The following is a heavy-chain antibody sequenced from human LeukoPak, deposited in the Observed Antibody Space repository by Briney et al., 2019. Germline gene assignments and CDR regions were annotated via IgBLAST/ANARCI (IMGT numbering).Heavy chain of an antibody. Sequence: PGGSLRLSCAASGFTFSTYNMNWVRQAPGKGLEWVSCISSGSRHIFYADSVKGRFTISRDNAKNSLDLQMNSLRVEDTAVYYCAKAEGYDILTGLDYWGQGTLVTVSS. J-gene: IGHJ4*02. D-gene: IGHD3-9*01. V-gene: IGHV3-21*01. CDR1: GFTFSTYN. CDR3: AKAEGYDILTGLDY. CDR2: ISSGSRHI.